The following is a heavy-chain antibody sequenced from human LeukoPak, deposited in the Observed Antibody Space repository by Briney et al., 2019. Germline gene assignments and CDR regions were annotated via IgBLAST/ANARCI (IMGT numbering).Heavy chain of an antibody. D-gene: IGHD6-19*01. V-gene: IGHV3-64*04. J-gene: IGHJ4*02. Sequence: PGGSLRLSCSASGFTFSSYAMHWVRQAPGKGLEYVSAVSSNGGSTYYADSVKGRFTISRDNSKNTLYLQMNSLRAEDTAVYYCARETGIAVAGTSVYYFDYWGQGTLVTVSS. CDR1: GFTFSSYA. CDR3: ARETGIAVAGTSVYYFDY. CDR2: VSSNGGST.